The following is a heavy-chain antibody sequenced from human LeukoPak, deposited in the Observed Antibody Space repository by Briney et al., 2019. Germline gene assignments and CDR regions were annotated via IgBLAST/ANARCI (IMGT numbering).Heavy chain of an antibody. CDR1: GGSISSYY. J-gene: IGHJ6*03. CDR2: NYYSGST. D-gene: IGHD2-2*01. V-gene: IGHV4-59*01. Sequence: PSETLSLTCTVSGGSISSYYWSWIRQPPGKGLEWIGYNYYSGSTNYNPSLKSRVTISVDTSKNQFSLKLSSVTAADTAVYYCARVTKTYYYYMDVWGKGTTVTVSS. CDR3: ARVTKTYYYYMDV.